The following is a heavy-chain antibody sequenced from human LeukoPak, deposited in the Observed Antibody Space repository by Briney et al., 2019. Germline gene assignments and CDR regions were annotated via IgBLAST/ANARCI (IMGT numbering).Heavy chain of an antibody. J-gene: IGHJ3*02. CDR3: AREYSSSWQKDDAFDI. D-gene: IGHD6-13*01. CDR1: GFTFSSYS. CDR2: ISSSSSTI. Sequence: GGSLRLSCAASGFTFSSYSMNWVRQAPGKGLEWVSYISSSSSTIYYADSVKGRFTISRDNAKNSLYLQMNSLRDEDTAVYYCAREYSSSWQKDDAFDIWGQGTMVTVSS. V-gene: IGHV3-48*02.